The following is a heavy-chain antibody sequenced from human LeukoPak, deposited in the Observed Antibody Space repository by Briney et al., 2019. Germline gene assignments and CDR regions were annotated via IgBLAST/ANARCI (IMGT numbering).Heavy chain of an antibody. CDR1: GYTFTSYG. CDR3: ARGIVDGDPTYAFDI. V-gene: IGHV1-46*01. Sequence: APVKVSCKASGYTFTSYGISWVRQAPGQGLEWMGVIDPSGGSTDYAQKFQGRVTMTRDTSTSTVYMELSSLRSEDTAVYFCARGIVDGDPTYAFDIWGQGTMVTVSS. D-gene: IGHD3-10*01. CDR2: IDPSGGST. J-gene: IGHJ3*02.